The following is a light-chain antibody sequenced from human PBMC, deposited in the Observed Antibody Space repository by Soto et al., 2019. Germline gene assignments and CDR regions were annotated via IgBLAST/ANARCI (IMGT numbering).Light chain of an antibody. J-gene: IGKJ5*01. V-gene: IGKV3-15*01. CDR1: QSVSSY. Sequence: VVLTQSPATLSLSPGERATISCRASQSVSSYLAWYQQKPGQAPRLLIYGASTRATGIPARFSGSGSGTEFTLTISSLQSEDFAVYYCQQYNNWPPITFGQGTRLEIK. CDR2: GAS. CDR3: QQYNNWPPIT.